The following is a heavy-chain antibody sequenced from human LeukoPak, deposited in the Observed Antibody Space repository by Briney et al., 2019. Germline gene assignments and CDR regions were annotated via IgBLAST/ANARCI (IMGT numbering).Heavy chain of an antibody. V-gene: IGHV4-4*09. CDR1: GGTISNYY. CDR2: IYHSGNT. J-gene: IGHJ4*02. Sequence: PSETLSLTCTASGGTISNYYWSWIRQPPGKGLEWIGYIYHSGNTNYSPSLESRVTMSVDESKNQFSLRVHFVSAADTAVYYCASTRRAAVAGRFDSWGQGTLVTVSS. CDR3: ASTRRAAVAGRFDS. D-gene: IGHD6-19*01.